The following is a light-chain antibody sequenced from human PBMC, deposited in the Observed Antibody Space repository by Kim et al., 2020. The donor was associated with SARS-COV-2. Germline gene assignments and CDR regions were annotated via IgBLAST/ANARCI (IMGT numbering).Light chain of an antibody. CDR2: GAS. CDR1: QSVRSNY. V-gene: IGKV3-20*01. J-gene: IGKJ4*01. Sequence: SPGERATLSCRASQSVRSNYLTWYQQKPGQAPRLLIYGASSRATGIPDRFSGTGSGTDFTLIISRLEPEDFAVYYCQQYGSSPLTFGGGTKVDIK. CDR3: QQYGSSPLT.